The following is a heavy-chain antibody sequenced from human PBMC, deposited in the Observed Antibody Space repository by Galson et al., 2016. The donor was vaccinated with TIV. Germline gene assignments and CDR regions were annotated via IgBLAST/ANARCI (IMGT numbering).Heavy chain of an antibody. V-gene: IGHV3-9*01. J-gene: IGHJ4*02. CDR3: AKDVRSSPNGGGYLDQ. D-gene: IGHD2/OR15-2a*01. Sequence: SLRLSCAVSGFTFDDYAMHWVRQAPGKGLEWVSGISWNSGTIHYADSVKGRFTISRDNAKNSLYLQMNSLRDEDTAFYYCAKDVRSSPNGGGYLDQWGPGTLVTVSS. CDR2: ISWNSGTI. CDR1: GFTFDDYA.